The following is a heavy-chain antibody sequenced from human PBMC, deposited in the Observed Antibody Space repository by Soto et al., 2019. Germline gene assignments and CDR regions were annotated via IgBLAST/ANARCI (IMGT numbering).Heavy chain of an antibody. CDR3: AKDYSGNHWIDF. Sequence: SETLSLTCSVFGDSISSYYWSWIRQPPGKGLEWIGHIYYSGSTNYNPSLKSRVTISVDTSKNQLSLKLSSVTAADTAVYYCAKDYSGNHWIDFWGLGTLVTVSS. CDR2: IYYSGST. J-gene: IGHJ4*02. D-gene: IGHD4-4*01. V-gene: IGHV4-59*01. CDR1: GDSISSYY.